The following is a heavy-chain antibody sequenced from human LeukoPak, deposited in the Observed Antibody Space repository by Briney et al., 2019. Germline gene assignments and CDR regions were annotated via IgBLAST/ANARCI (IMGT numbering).Heavy chain of an antibody. J-gene: IGHJ6*03. CDR1: GGSFSGYY. CDR2: INHSGST. V-gene: IGHV4-34*01. Sequence: SETLSLTCAVYGGSFSGYYWSWIRQPPGKGLEWIGEINHSGSTNYNPSLKSRVTISVDTSKNQFSLKLSSVTAADTAVYYCARGKAYYYYMDVWGKRTTVTVSS. CDR3: ARGKAYYYYMDV.